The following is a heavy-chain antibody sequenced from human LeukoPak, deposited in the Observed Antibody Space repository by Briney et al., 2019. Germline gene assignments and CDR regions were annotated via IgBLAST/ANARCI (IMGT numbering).Heavy chain of an antibody. CDR1: GFTFSSYW. CDR3: ARDGFFGGGALDAFDI. CDR2: IKQDGSEK. D-gene: IGHD1-26*01. V-gene: IGHV3-7*01. J-gene: IGHJ3*02. Sequence: GGSLRLSCAASGFTFSSYWMSWVRQAPGKGLEWVANIKQDGSEKYYVDSVKGRFTISRDNAKNSLYLQMNSLRAEDTAVYYCARDGFFGGGALDAFDIWGQGTMVTVSS.